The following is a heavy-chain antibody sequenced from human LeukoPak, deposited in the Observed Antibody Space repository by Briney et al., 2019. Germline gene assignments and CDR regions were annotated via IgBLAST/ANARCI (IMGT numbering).Heavy chain of an antibody. J-gene: IGHJ6*03. Sequence: PGRSLRLSCAASGFTFSSYAMHWVRQAPGKGLEWVAVISYDGSNKYYADSVKGRFTISRDNSKNTLYLQMNSLRAEDTAVYYCARAPPAPLYCSSTSCYDYYYYMDVWGKGTTVTVSS. CDR3: ARAPPAPLYCSSTSCYDYYYYMDV. D-gene: IGHD2-2*01. CDR2: ISYDGSNK. V-gene: IGHV3-30-3*01. CDR1: GFTFSSYA.